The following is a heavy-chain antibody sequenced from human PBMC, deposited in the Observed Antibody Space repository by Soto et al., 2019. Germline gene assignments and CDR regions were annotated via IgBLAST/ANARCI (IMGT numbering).Heavy chain of an antibody. V-gene: IGHV3-23*01. J-gene: IGHJ6*02. CDR2: ISASGGTT. Sequence: VQLLESGGGLEQPGGSLRLSCAASGFTFSSYAMSWARQAPGKGLEWVSFISASGGTTYYVDSVKGRFTISREASKNTLYLQMNSLRAEDTAIYYCATFMLLVGAPGWGRPMDVWGQGTAVTVSS. D-gene: IGHD1-26*01. CDR3: ATFMLLVGAPGWGRPMDV. CDR1: GFTFSSYA.